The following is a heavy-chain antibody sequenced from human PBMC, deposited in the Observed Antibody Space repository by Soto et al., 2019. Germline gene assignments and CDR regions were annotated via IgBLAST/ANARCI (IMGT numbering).Heavy chain of an antibody. J-gene: IGHJ5*02. CDR3: TREAIVAENWFDP. D-gene: IGHD5-12*01. CDR1: GYTFVDYA. CDR2: MNPNTGNI. V-gene: IGHV1-3*01. Sequence: QVQLVQSGAEVKRPGASVKVSCRASGYTFVDYALHWVRQAPGQGLEWVGWMNPNTGNIKYSNKFEDRVSITRDTVTSTAYMELRGLRSEDTAVYFCTREAIVAENWFDPWGQGTLVTVSS.